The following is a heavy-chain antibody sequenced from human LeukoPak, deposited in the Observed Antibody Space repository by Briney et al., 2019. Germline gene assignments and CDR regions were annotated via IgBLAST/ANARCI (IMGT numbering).Heavy chain of an antibody. J-gene: IGHJ4*02. CDR2: INKDGTEK. D-gene: IGHD1-26*01. CDR1: GFTFSSYC. V-gene: IGHV3-7*01. CDR3: TRGGRSTSYYWQY. Sequence: PGGSLRLSCAASGFTFSSYCMTWVRHGPGKGLEWVATINKDGTEKYYVDSVKGRFTISRDNVENSLYLHMDSLRAEDTAVYYCTRGGRSTSYYWQYWGQGSLVTVSS.